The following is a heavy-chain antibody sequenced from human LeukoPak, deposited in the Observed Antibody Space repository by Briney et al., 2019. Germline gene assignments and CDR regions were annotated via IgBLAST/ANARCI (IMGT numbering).Heavy chain of an antibody. J-gene: IGHJ4*02. CDR1: GFTFSSHG. Sequence: PGGSLRLSCAASGFTFSSHGMNWVRQAPGKGLEWIGEINHSGSTNYNPSLKSRVTISVDTSKNQFSLKLSSVTAADTAVYYCARGLRGYSYDLDYWGQGTLVTVSS. V-gene: IGHV4-34*01. CDR2: INHSGST. D-gene: IGHD5-12*01. CDR3: ARGLRGYSYDLDY.